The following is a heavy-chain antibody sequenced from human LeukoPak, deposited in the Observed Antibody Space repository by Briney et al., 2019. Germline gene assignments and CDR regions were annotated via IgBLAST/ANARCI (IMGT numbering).Heavy chain of an antibody. CDR3: ARGFGENKPEVYYYYGMDV. Sequence: SETLSLTCTVSGVSISSGDYYWSWFRQPPGKGLECIGYIYFSGTTYYNPSLKSRVTISVDTSKNQFSLNLNSVTAADTAVYYCARGFGENKPEVYYYYGMDVWGQGTTVTVSS. CDR2: IYFSGTT. D-gene: IGHD3-10*01. V-gene: IGHV4-30-4*02. J-gene: IGHJ6*02. CDR1: GVSISSGDYY.